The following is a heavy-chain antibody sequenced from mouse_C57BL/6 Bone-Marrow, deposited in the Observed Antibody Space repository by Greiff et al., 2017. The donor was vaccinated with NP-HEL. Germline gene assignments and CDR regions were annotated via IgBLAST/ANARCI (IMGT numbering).Heavy chain of an antibody. Sequence: EVQLVESGGGLVKPGGSLKLSCAASGFTFSDYGMHWVRQAPEKGLEWVAYISSGSSTIDYAATVKGRFTIARDNAKNTLFLQMTSLMSEDTAMYYCARNYYGSAGAWFAYWGQGTLVTVSA. D-gene: IGHD1-1*01. V-gene: IGHV5-17*01. CDR3: ARNYYGSAGAWFAY. J-gene: IGHJ3*01. CDR1: GFTFSDYG. CDR2: ISSGSSTI.